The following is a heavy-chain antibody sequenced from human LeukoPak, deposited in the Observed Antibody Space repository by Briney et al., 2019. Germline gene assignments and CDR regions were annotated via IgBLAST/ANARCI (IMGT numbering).Heavy chain of an antibody. V-gene: IGHV4-4*02. Sequence: IYHSGSTNYNPSLKSRVTISVDKSKNQFSLKLRSVTAADSAVYYCARGPYYFDSSEYNYWGQGTLVTVSS. CDR3: ARGPYYFDSSEYNY. D-gene: IGHD3-22*01. J-gene: IGHJ4*02. CDR2: IYHSGST.